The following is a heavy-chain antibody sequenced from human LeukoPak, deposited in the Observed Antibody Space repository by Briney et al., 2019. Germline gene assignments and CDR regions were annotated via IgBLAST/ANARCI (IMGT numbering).Heavy chain of an antibody. CDR1: GGTYSSYA. CDR2: IIPIFGTS. V-gene: IGHV1-69*13. J-gene: IGHJ6*03. Sequence: ASVKVSCKASGGTYSSYAISWVRQAPGRGLEWVGGIIPIFGTSNYAQKFQGRVTITADESTSTAYKELSSLRSEDTAVYYCARSLRYYYYMDVWGKGTTVTVSS. D-gene: IGHD1-26*01. CDR3: ARSLRYYYYMDV.